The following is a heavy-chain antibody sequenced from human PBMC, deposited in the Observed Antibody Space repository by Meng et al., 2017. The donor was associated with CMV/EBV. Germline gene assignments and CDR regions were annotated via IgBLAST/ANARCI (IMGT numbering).Heavy chain of an antibody. CDR2: IIPILGIA. J-gene: IGHJ3*02. D-gene: IGHD2-8*01. CDR1: GGTFSSYA. CDR3: AREGVMTAFDI. Sequence: SVKVSCKASGGTFSSYAISWVRQAPGQGLEWMGGIIPILGIANYAQKSQGRVTITADKSTSTAYMELSSLRSEDTAVYYCAREGVMTAFDIWGQGTMVTVSS. V-gene: IGHV1-69*10.